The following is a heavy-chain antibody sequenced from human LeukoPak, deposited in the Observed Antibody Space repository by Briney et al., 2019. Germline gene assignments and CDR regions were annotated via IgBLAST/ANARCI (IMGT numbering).Heavy chain of an antibody. CDR1: GFTFSSYA. Sequence: GRSLRLSCAASGFTFSSYAMHRVRQAPGKGLEWVAVISYDGSNKYYADSVKGRFTISRDNSKNTLYLQMNSLRAEDTAVYYCARDSGPDYVWGSYRYGWFDPWGQGTLVTVSS. CDR3: ARDSGPDYVWGSYRYGWFDP. V-gene: IGHV3-30-3*01. D-gene: IGHD3-16*02. CDR2: ISYDGSNK. J-gene: IGHJ5*02.